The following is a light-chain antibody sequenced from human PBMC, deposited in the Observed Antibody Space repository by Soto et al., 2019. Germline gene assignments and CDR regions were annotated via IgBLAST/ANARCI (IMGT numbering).Light chain of an antibody. J-gene: IGLJ2*01. CDR1: SSDVGTYNY. CDR2: DVD. Sequence: QSVLTQPRSVSASPGQSVTISCTGISSDVGTYNYVSWHQQHPGKAPKLIIYDVDNRPSGVPDRFSGSKSGNAASLTISGLQAEDEGDYYCCSYVDTYVGLGGGTQLTVL. CDR3: CSYVDTYVG. V-gene: IGLV2-11*01.